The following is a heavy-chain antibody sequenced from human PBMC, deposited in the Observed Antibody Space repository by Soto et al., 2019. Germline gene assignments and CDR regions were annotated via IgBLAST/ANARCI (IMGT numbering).Heavy chain of an antibody. V-gene: IGHV3-30*03. CDR2: ILYDGSKK. CDR1: GFNLNTYG. D-gene: IGHD3-16*01. Sequence: PGGSLRLSCVASGFNLNTYGIYWVRQAPGKGLQWVAQILYDGSKKYYADSVKGRFTITRDNSKNTVYLQMDSLRADDTAMYYCERDLALMADYWGQGTLVTVSS. J-gene: IGHJ4*02. CDR3: ERDLALMADY.